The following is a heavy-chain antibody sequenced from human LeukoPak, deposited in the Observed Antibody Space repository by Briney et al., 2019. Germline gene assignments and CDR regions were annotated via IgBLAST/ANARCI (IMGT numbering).Heavy chain of an antibody. J-gene: IGHJ4*02. V-gene: IGHV3-30-3*01. CDR1: GFTFSSYA. CDR2: ISYDGSNK. Sequence: GGSLRLSCAASGFTFSSYAMHWVRQAPGKGLEWVAVISYDGSNKYYADSVKGRFTISRDNSKNTLYLQMNSLRAEDTAVYYCARDRPHDFWSGYHGPIWGQGTLVTVSS. CDR3: ARDRPHDFWSGYHGPI. D-gene: IGHD3-3*01.